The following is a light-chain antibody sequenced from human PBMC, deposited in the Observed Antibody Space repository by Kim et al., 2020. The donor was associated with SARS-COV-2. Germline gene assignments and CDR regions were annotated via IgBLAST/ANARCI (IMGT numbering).Light chain of an antibody. CDR1: QSVSSNF. V-gene: IGKV3-20*01. Sequence: ENVLTQSPGTLSLSPGERATLSCRASQSVSSNFLAWYQQKAGQAPRLVIYSASSRASGIPDRFSGSGPGTDFTLTISTLEPEDFAVYYCQQYATSPETFGQGTKVEIK. CDR3: QQYATSPET. CDR2: SAS. J-gene: IGKJ1*01.